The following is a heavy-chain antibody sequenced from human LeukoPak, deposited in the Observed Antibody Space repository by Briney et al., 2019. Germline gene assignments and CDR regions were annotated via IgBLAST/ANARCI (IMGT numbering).Heavy chain of an antibody. CDR3: ARVPELFRGYYDSSGYYGPYGDH. V-gene: IGHV4-39*07. Sequence: SETLSLTCTVSGGSISSSSYYWAWIRQPPGKGRGGIGGIYYRGSTYYNPSLKSRVTISVDTSKNQFSLKLSSVTAADTAVYYCARVPELFRGYYDSSGYYGPYGDHWGQGTLVTVSS. J-gene: IGHJ4*02. CDR2: IYYRGST. CDR1: GGSISSSSYY. D-gene: IGHD3-22*01.